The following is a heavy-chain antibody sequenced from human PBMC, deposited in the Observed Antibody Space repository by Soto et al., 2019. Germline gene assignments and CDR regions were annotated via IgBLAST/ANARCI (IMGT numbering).Heavy chain of an antibody. J-gene: IGHJ4*02. CDR2: IYYSGST. CDR3: ARAVGFGSSGYYFDY. CDR1: GDSISNYY. V-gene: IGHV4-59*01. D-gene: IGHD3-22*01. Sequence: SETLSLTCTVSGDSISNYYWSWIRQPPGKGLEWIGYIYYSGSTNYNPSLKSRVTISVDTSKNQFSLKLSSVTAADTAVYYCARAVGFGSSGYYFDYWGQGTQVTVSS.